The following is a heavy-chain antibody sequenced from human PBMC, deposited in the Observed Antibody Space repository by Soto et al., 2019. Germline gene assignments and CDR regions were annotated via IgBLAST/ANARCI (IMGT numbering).Heavy chain of an antibody. Sequence: PSQTLSLTCATSGDSVSSNSAAWNWIRPSPSRGLEWLGRTYYRSKWYNDYAVSVKSRITINPDTSKNQFSLQLNSVTPEDTAVYYCARDLGEAGSHYFDYWGQGTLVTVSS. CDR2: TYYRSKWYN. CDR3: ARDLGEAGSHYFDY. CDR1: GDSVSSNSAA. V-gene: IGHV6-1*01. D-gene: IGHD1-26*01. J-gene: IGHJ4*02.